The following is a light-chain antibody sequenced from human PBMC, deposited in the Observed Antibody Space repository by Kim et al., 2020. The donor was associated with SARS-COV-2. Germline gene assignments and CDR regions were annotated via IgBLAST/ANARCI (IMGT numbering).Light chain of an antibody. CDR2: GKN. V-gene: IGLV3-19*01. J-gene: IGLJ2*01. CDR3: NSRDTSDHVV. Sequence: VALGTTVSITCKGDSLRTYFATWYQQKPGQAPLLVIFGKNSRPSVIPDRFSGSTSGNTASLTITGAQAEDEADYYCNSRDTSDHVVFGGGTQLTVL. CDR1: SLRTYF.